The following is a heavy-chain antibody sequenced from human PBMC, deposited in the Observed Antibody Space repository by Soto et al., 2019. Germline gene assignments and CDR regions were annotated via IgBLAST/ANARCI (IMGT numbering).Heavy chain of an antibody. CDR3: ARLYMVRGVMNWLDP. V-gene: IGHV4-4*02. Sequence: SETLSLTCPVSGGSISSSNWWSWVRQPPGKGLEWIGEIYHSGSTNYNPSLKSRVTISVDKSKNQFSLKLSSVTAADTAVYYCARLYMVRGVMNWLDPWGQGTLVTVSS. J-gene: IGHJ5*02. CDR1: GGSISSSNW. CDR2: IYHSGST. D-gene: IGHD3-10*01.